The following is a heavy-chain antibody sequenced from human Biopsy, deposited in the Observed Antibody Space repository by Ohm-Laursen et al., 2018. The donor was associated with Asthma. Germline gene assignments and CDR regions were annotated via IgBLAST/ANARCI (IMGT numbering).Heavy chain of an antibody. CDR3: ARGPSPHYHTSNGKFDL. J-gene: IGHJ5*02. D-gene: IGHD2-8*01. V-gene: IGHV4-31*03. CDR2: IYYSGTT. Sequence: TLSLTCPVSGGSIGRGGYYWSWMRHFPGKGLEWIGYIYYSGTTYYSPSLKSRLTISVDMSKNQFILHLTSVTAADTAVYFCARGPSPHYHTSNGKFDLWGQGTLVPVSS. CDR1: GGSIGRGGYY.